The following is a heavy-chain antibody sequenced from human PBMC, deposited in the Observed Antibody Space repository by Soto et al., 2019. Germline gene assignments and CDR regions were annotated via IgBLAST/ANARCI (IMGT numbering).Heavy chain of an antibody. Sequence: SETLSLTCTVSGGSISSSSNYWGWIRQPPGKGLEWFGSIHYSGSTYYNPSLKSRVTISVDTSKNQFSLKLSSVTAADTAVYYCAALRGYVTYWGQGTLVTVSS. CDR2: IHYSGST. V-gene: IGHV4-39*01. J-gene: IGHJ4*02. CDR1: GGSISSSSNY. D-gene: IGHD2-15*01. CDR3: AALRGYVTY.